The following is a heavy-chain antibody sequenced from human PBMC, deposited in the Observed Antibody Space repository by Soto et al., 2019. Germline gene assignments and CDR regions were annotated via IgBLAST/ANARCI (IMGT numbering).Heavy chain of an antibody. D-gene: IGHD3-22*01. CDR3: AMGGSGYGWSTEY. J-gene: IGHJ4*02. V-gene: IGHV1-69*01. CDR2: IIPIFGTA. CDR1: GGIFSSYA. Sequence: QEQLVQSGAEVKKPGSSVKVSCKASGGIFSSYAISWVRQAPGQGLEWMGGIIPIFGTANYAQKFQGRVTITADESTNTAYMDLSSLKSADTAMYYYAMGGSGYGWSTEYWGQGTLVTVS.